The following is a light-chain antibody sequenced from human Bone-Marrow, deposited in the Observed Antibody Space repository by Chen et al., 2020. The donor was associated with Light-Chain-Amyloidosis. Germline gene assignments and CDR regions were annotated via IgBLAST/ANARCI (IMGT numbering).Light chain of an antibody. CDR3: QSADCSGTYEVI. Sequence: SYELTQPPSVSVAPGQKARITCSGDDLPTKYAYWYQQKPGQAPVLVIHRDTERPSGISERFSGSSSGTTATLTISGVQAEDEADYHCQSADCSGTYEVIFGGGTKLTVL. J-gene: IGLJ2*01. V-gene: IGLV3-25*03. CDR1: DLPTKY. CDR2: RDT.